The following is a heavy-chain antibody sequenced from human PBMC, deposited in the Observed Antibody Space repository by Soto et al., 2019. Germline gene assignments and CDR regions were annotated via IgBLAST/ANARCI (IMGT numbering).Heavy chain of an antibody. CDR3: ARRVEDTAMVYDAFDI. J-gene: IGHJ3*02. CDR1: GYSFSNYW. V-gene: IGHV5-51*01. Sequence: ESLTISCKGSGYSFSNYWIGWVRQMPGKALEWMGIIYPGDSDTRYSPSLQGQVTISADKSISTAYLQWSSLKASDTAMYFCARRVEDTAMVYDAFDISDQGTMVTV. CDR2: IYPGDSDT. D-gene: IGHD5-18*01.